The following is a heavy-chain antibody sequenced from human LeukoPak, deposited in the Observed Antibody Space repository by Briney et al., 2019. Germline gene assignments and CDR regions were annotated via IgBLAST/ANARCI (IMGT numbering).Heavy chain of an antibody. Sequence: GGSLRLSCAASGFTFSNYWMTWVRQAPEKGLEWVANIKQDGSEKYYVDSVKGRFTVSRDNAENSLYLQTNSLRAEDTAVYYCARVVDYYGSGSYYRWFDPWGQGTLVTVSS. J-gene: IGHJ5*02. CDR2: IKQDGSEK. V-gene: IGHV3-7*03. CDR3: ARVVDYYGSGSYYRWFDP. CDR1: GFTFSNYW. D-gene: IGHD3-10*01.